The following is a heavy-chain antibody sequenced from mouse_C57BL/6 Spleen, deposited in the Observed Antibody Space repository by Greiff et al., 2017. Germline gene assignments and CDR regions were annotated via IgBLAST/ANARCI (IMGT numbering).Heavy chain of an antibody. CDR3: ARPFTTVVATRYFDV. V-gene: IGHV5-17*01. J-gene: IGHJ1*03. Sequence: EVHLVESGGGLVKPGGSLKLSCAASGFTFSDYGMHWVRQAPEKGLEWVAYISSGSSTIYYADTVKGRFTISRDNAKNTLFLQMTSLRSEDTAMYYCARPFTTVVATRYFDVWGTGTTGTVSS. CDR2: ISSGSSTI. D-gene: IGHD1-1*01. CDR1: GFTFSDYG.